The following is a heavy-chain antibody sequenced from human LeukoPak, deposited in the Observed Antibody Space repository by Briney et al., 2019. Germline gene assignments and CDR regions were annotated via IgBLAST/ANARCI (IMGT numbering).Heavy chain of an antibody. V-gene: IGHV1-8*03. CDR2: TNPNSGNT. Sequence: GASVKVSCKASGYTFTSYDINWVRQATGQGLEWMGWTNPNSGNTGYAQKFRGRVTITRNTSISTAYMELSSLRSEDTAVYYCARRGYSYGLLYWGQGTLVTVSS. D-gene: IGHD5-18*01. CDR1: GYTFTSYD. CDR3: ARRGYSYGLLY. J-gene: IGHJ4*02.